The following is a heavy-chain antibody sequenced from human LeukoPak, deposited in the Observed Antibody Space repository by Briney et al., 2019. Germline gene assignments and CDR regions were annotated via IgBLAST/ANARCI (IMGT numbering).Heavy chain of an antibody. CDR3: ASPFSGRLLYVY. D-gene: IGHD3-3*01. CDR2: IKQDGSEK. CDR1: GFTFSSYW. V-gene: IGHV3-7*01. Sequence: GGSLRLSCAASGFTFSSYWMSWVRQAPGKGLEWVANIKQDGSEKYYVDSVKGRFTISRDNAKNSLYLRMNSLRAEDTAVYYCASPFSGRLLYVYWGQGTLVTVSS. J-gene: IGHJ4*02.